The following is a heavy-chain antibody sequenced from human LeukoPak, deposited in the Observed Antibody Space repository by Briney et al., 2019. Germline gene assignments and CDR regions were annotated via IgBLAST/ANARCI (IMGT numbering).Heavy chain of an antibody. Sequence: SVKVSCKASGGTFSSYAISWVRQAPGQGLEWMGRIIPILGIANYAQKFQGRVTVTADKSTSTAYMELSSLRSEDTAVYYCARGYYYYGMDVWGQGTTVTVSS. J-gene: IGHJ6*02. CDR2: IIPILGIA. CDR3: ARGYYYYGMDV. V-gene: IGHV1-69*04. CDR1: GGTFSSYA.